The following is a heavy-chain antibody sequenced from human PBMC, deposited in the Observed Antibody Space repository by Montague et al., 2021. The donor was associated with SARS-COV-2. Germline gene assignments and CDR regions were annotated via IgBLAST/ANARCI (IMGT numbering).Heavy chain of an antibody. V-gene: IGHV4-39*01. CDR3: ASNGYYETYDAFDI. CDR1: GGSISSSSYY. J-gene: IGHJ3*02. D-gene: IGHD3-22*01. CDR2: IYYTGST. Sequence: SETLSLTCTVSGGSISSSSYYWGWIRQPPGKGLEWIGSIYYTGSTYYNPSLKSRVTISVDTSKNQFSLKLSSVTAADTAVYYCASNGYYETYDAFDIWGQGTMVTVSS.